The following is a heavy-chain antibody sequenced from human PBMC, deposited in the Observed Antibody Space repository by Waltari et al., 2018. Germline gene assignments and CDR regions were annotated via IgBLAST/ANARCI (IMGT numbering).Heavy chain of an antibody. V-gene: IGHV4-4*02. CDR2: VHGSGRT. J-gene: IGHJ5*02. D-gene: IGHD2-15*01. CDR3: ARDRGRGLYLDT. Sequence: QLQLQESGPGLVKPSGTVSLSCAVSGDSGSSSYLWNWVRQSPQRGLEWIGQVHGSGRTNYNPSFASRVTVSLDTSKNLFSLKVTSATAADTAVYYCARDRGRGLYLDTWGPGTLVTVSP. CDR1: GDSGSSSYL.